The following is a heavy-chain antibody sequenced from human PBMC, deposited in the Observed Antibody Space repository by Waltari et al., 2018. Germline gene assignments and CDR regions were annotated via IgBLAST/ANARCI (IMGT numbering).Heavy chain of an antibody. CDR1: GYSFTSYW. D-gene: IGHD6-13*01. CDR2: IYLGNSDT. Sequence: EVQLVQSGAEVKKPGESLKISCKGSGYSFTSYWIAWVRQMPGKGLEWMGIIYLGNSDTSYSPSFQSQVTISANKSFSTAYLQWSSLKASDTAMYYCARAAAGDAMGAFDIWGQGTMVTVSS. J-gene: IGHJ3*02. V-gene: IGHV5-51*01. CDR3: ARAAAGDAMGAFDI.